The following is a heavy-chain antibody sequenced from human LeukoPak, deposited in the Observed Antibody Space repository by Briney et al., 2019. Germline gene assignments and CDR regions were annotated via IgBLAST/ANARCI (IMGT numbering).Heavy chain of an antibody. V-gene: IGHV3-21*01. CDR1: GFTFSTYS. D-gene: IGHD2-2*02. Sequence: GGSLRLSCAASGFTFSTYSMNWVRQAPGKGLEWVSSISSSSSCIYYADSVKGRFTISRDNAKNSLYLQMNSLRAEDTAVYYCAKAAIIGRNWFDPWGQGTLVTVSS. J-gene: IGHJ5*02. CDR2: ISSSSSCI. CDR3: AKAAIIGRNWFDP.